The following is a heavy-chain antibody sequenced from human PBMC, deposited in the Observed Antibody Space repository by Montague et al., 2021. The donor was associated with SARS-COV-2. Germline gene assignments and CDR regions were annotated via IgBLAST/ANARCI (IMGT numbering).Heavy chain of an antibody. J-gene: IGHJ3*02. CDR2: IYNSGST. CDR3: AGVGRGSGGYEVAFDI. D-gene: IGHD6-13*01. CDR1: GGSISRYS. V-gene: IGHV4-59*01. Sequence: SETLSLTCTVSGGSISRYSWTWIRQPPGKGLEWIGYIYNSGSTNYNSSLTSRVTISVDTSKTQFYLKLSPVAAADTAAYDCAGVGRGSGGYEVAFDIWGQGTMVTVSS.